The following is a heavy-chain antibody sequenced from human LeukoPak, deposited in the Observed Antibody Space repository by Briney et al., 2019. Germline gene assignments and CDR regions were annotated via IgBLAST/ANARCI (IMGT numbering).Heavy chain of an antibody. D-gene: IGHD6-19*01. CDR2: ITKCSTHI. J-gene: IGHJ4*02. CDR1: GFTFSSYS. Sequence: GGSLRLSCAASGFTFSSYSMNWVRQVPGKGLEWVSYITKCSTHIYHAEAVKGRLTISRDNAKNSMYLQMNSLRAEDTAVYYCATLLDSGWYSSAIDYWGQGSLVTVSS. CDR3: ATLLDSGWYSSAIDY. V-gene: IGHV3-21*01.